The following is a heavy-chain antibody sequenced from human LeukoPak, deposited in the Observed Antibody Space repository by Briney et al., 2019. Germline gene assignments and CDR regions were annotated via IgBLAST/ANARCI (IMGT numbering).Heavy chain of an antibody. V-gene: IGHV3-21*01. CDR2: ISSSSTYI. CDR1: GFSLSDYS. D-gene: IGHD1-26*01. J-gene: IGHJ4*02. CDR3: VREAAATLFDY. Sequence: GGSLRLSCAASGFSLSDYSIHWVRQVPGKGLEWVSSISSSSTYIYYADSVKGRFSISRDNTQNSLSLQMNSLRAEDTAVYYCVREAAATLFDYWGQGTLVTVSS.